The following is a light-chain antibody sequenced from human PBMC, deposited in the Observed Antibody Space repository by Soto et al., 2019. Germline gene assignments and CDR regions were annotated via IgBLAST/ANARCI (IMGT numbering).Light chain of an antibody. J-gene: IGKJ1*01. CDR1: QTINNW. CDR3: QQYNNYSPWT. Sequence: EIQMTQSPSTLSASVGDRVTITCRASQTINNWLAWYQQKSGMAPKLLIYDVSNLENGVPSRFSGSGSGTEFTLTINSLQPDDFATYYCQQYNNYSPWTFGQGTKVE. V-gene: IGKV1-5*01. CDR2: DVS.